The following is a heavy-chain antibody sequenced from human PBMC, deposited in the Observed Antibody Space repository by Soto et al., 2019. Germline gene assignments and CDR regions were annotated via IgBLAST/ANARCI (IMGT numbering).Heavy chain of an antibody. CDR2: INHSGST. CDR1: SGSFRSSY. CDR3: ESAGLPMVSFRRSDYYVMDV. D-gene: IGHD5-18*01. J-gene: IGHJ6*02. Sequence: SQTLRLTCAVYSGSFRSSYWSLVRKPTGKGLEWIGEINHSGSTHYDPSLQSRGTISVDTSKRQFCLKLSSGTAADTAGYYWESAGLPMVSFRRSDYYVMDVWAQRSPVTVSS. V-gene: IGHV4-34*01.